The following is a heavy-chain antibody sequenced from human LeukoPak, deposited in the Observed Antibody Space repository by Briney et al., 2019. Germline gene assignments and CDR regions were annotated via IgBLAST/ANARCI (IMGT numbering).Heavy chain of an antibody. CDR1: GGSISSGDYY. Sequence: SETLSLTCTVSGGSISSGDYYWSWIRQPPGKGLEWIGYIYYSGSTYYNPSLKSRVTISVDTSKNQFSLKPSSVTAADTAVYYCARAPLARGYYDSSGYYHDAFGIWGQGTMVTVSS. CDR2: IYYSGST. CDR3: ARAPLARGYYDSSGYYHDAFGI. V-gene: IGHV4-30-4*01. J-gene: IGHJ3*02. D-gene: IGHD3-22*01.